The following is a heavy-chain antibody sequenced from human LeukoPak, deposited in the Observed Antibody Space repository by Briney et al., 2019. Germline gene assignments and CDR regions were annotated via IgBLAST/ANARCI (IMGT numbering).Heavy chain of an antibody. CDR3: ARVLGCTNGVCHDAFDI. CDR2: ISSSSSYI. V-gene: IGHV3-21*01. D-gene: IGHD2-8*01. Sequence: PGGSLRLSCAASGFTFSSYSMNWVRQAPGKGLEWVSSISSSSSYIYYADSVKGRFTISRDNAKKSLYLQMNSLRAEDTAVYFCARVLGCTNGVCHDAFDIWGQGTVVTVSS. CDR1: GFTFSSYS. J-gene: IGHJ3*02.